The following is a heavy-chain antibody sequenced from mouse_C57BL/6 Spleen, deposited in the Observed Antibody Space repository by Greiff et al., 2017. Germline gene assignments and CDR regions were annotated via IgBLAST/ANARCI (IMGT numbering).Heavy chain of an antibody. CDR1: GFTFSSYA. J-gene: IGHJ4*01. CDR3: ARDAMDY. Sequence: EVKLMESGGGLVKPGGSLKLSCAASGFTFSSYAMSWVRQTPEKRLEWVATISDGGCYTYYPDNVKGRFTISRDNAKNNLYLQMSHLKSEDTAMYYCARDAMDYWGQGTSVTVSS. CDR2: ISDGGCYT. V-gene: IGHV5-4*01.